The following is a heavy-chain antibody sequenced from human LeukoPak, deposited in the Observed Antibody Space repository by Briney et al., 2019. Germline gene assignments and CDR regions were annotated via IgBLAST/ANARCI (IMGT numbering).Heavy chain of an antibody. CDR2: INSGGGST. V-gene: IGHV1-46*01. CDR3: ARGCIGVVPAAGYRAHNWFDP. CDR1: GYNFTSYY. J-gene: IGHJ5*02. D-gene: IGHD2-2*01. Sequence: GASVKDSCKASGYNFTSYYMHWVRQDLGQGLVWMGIINSGGGSTSYAQKFRGRVTMTRDTSTSTVYMDLSSLRSEDTAVYYCARGCIGVVPAAGYRAHNWFDPWGQGTLVTVSS.